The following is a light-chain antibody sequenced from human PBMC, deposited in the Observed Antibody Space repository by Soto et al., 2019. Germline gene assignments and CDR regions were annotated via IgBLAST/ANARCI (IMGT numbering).Light chain of an antibody. V-gene: IGKV1-5*01. CDR3: QHMRT. J-gene: IGKJ1*01. CDR2: DAS. Sequence: QMTQSRSTLSASIGDRVTITCRASQNINNWIAWYQQKPGKAPKFLIYDASTLESGVPSRFSGSGFGTEFSLTISSLQPDDFGSYYCQHMRTFGQGTKVDIK. CDR1: QNINNW.